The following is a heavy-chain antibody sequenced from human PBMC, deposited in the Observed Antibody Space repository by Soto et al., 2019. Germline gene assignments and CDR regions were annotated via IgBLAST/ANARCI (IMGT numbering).Heavy chain of an antibody. J-gene: IGHJ4*02. CDR2: IYLRGNT. D-gene: IGHD1-26*01. V-gene: IGHV4-38-2*02. CDR3: ARDWYRDSYNGGYFDY. CDR1: GFSISSGYY. Sequence: SETLSLTCAVSGFSISSGYYWGWIRQPPGKGLEWIGSIYLRGNTYYNPSLKSRVTISVDTSKNQFSLKLRSVTAADTAVYYCARDWYRDSYNGGYFDYWGQGTLVTVSS.